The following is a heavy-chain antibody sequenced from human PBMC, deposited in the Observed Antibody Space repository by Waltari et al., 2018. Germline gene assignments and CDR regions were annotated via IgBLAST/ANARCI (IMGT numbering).Heavy chain of an antibody. V-gene: IGHV1-69*10. CDR2: IIPILGIA. Sequence: QVQLVQSGAEVKKPGSSVKVSCKASGGTCSSYAISWVRQAPGQGLEWMGGIIPILGIANYAQKFQVRGTITADKSTSTAYMELSSLRSEDTAVYYCARVGYCSGGSCYLWYFDYWGQGTLVTVSS. D-gene: IGHD2-15*01. J-gene: IGHJ4*02. CDR1: GGTCSSYA. CDR3: ARVGYCSGGSCYLWYFDY.